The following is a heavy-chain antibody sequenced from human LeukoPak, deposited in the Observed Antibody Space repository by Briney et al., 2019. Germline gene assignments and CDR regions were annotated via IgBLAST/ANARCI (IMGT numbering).Heavy chain of an antibody. CDR3: TTDGGDCGGDCPNWFDP. CDR1: GFTFSNAW. D-gene: IGHD2-21*02. CDR2: IKSKTDGGTT. V-gene: IGHV3-15*01. J-gene: IGHJ5*02. Sequence: PGRSLRLSSAAPGFTFSNAWMSWVRQAPGKGLEWVGRIKSKTDGGTTDYAAPVKGRFTISRDDSKNTLYLQMNSLKTEDTAVYYCTTDGGDCGGDCPNWFDPWGQGTLVTVSS.